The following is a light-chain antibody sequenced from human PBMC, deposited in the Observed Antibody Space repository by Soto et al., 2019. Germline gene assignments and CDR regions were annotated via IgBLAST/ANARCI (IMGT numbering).Light chain of an antibody. CDR3: QQYGSSLTWT. CDR1: QSVSSNY. J-gene: IGKJ1*01. V-gene: IGKV3-20*01. Sequence: EIVLTQSPGSLSLSPGERATLSCRASQSVSSNYLAWYQQKPGQAPRLLIYAASSRATGIPDRFSGSGSATDVTLTISRLEPEDFAVYYCQQYGSSLTWTFGQGTRVEIK. CDR2: AAS.